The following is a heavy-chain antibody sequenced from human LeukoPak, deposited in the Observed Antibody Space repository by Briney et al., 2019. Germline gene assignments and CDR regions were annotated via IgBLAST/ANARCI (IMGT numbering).Heavy chain of an antibody. CDR2: INPNSGGT. D-gene: IGHD6-6*01. V-gene: IGHV1-2*02. Sequence: GASVKVSCKASGYSFTGYYMHWVRQAPGQGLGWMGWINPNSGGTDYAQKFQGRVTMTRDTSISTAYMELSSLGSDDTAVYYCASLGMYRSSEHFDYWGQGTLVTVSS. J-gene: IGHJ4*02. CDR1: GYSFTGYY. CDR3: ASLGMYRSSEHFDY.